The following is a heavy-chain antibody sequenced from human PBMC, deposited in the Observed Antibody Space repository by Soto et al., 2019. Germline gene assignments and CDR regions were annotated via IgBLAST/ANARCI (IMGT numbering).Heavy chain of an antibody. CDR2: ISWDGGST. CDR1: GFTFDDYT. D-gene: IGHD3-10*01. V-gene: IGHV3-43*01. CDR3: EKDIAGYGMDV. J-gene: IGHJ6*02. Sequence: GGSLRLSCAASGFTFDDYTMHWVRQAPGKGLEWVSLISWDGGSTYYADSVKGRFTISRDNSKNSLYLQMNSLRTEDTALYYCEKDIAGYGMDVWGQGTRVTVSS.